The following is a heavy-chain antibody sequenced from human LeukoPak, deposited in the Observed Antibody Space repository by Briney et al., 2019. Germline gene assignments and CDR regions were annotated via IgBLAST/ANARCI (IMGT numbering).Heavy chain of an antibody. CDR1: GFTFSTYW. CDR2: INTDGSST. Sequence: GGSLRLSCAASGFTFSTYWMHWVRHAPGKGLVWVSRINTDGSSTSYADSVKGRFTISRDNAKNTLYLQMNSLRAEDTAVYYCARAGCGGDCYQTYYYYYYMDVWGKGTTVTVSS. CDR3: ARAGCGGDCYQTYYYYYYMDV. D-gene: IGHD2-21*01. J-gene: IGHJ6*03. V-gene: IGHV3-74*01.